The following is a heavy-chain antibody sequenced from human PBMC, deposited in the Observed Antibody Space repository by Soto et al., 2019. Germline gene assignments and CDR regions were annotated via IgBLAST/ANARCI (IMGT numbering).Heavy chain of an antibody. CDR2: ISGSGGGT. Sequence: EVQVLESGGGLIQPGGSLRLSCAASGFTFSIYVMSWVRQAPGTGLEWVSTISGSGGGTYYADSVKGRFAISRDNSKNSLYLQMNSLRAEDTAVYYCASEASHFEYFCDYWGQGTLVSVSS. J-gene: IGHJ4*02. CDR3: ASEASHFEYFCDY. D-gene: IGHD2-21*01. CDR1: GFTFSIYV. V-gene: IGHV3-23*01.